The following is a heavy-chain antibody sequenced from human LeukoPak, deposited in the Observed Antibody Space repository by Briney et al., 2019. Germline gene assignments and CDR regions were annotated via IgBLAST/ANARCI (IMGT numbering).Heavy chain of an antibody. J-gene: IGHJ4*02. CDR1: GFTFSSYS. CDR3: ARVNYGSGWAFDY. CDR2: ISSSSSTI. D-gene: IGHD6-19*01. V-gene: IGHV3-48*04. Sequence: PGGSLRLSCAASGFTFSSYSMNWVRQAPGKGLEWVSYISSSSSTIYYADSVKGRFTISRDNAKNSLYLQMNSLRAEDTAVYYCARVNYGSGWAFDYWGQGTLVTVSS.